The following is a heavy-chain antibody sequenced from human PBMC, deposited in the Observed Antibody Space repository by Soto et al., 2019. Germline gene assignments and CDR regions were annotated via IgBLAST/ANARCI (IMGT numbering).Heavy chain of an antibody. CDR3: ARSYGSGSYHY. Sequence: SETLSLTCAVYGGSFSVYYWSWIRQPPGKGLEWIGEINHSGSTNYNPSLKSRVTISVDTSKNQFSLKLSSVTAADTAVYYCARSYGSGSYHYCGQGTMVTVYS. V-gene: IGHV4-34*01. CDR1: GGSFSVYY. CDR2: INHSGST. J-gene: IGHJ4*02. D-gene: IGHD3-10*01.